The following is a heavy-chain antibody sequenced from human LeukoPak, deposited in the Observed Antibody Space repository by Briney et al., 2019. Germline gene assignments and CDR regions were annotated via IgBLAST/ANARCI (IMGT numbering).Heavy chain of an antibody. J-gene: IGHJ5*02. V-gene: IGHV1-18*04. CDR3: ARDLDYYQDYGSGSYYWFDP. CDR2: ISAYNGNT. CDR1: GYTFTSYG. Sequence: ASVKVSCKASGYTFTSYGTSWVRQAPGQGLEWMGWISAYNGNTNYAQKLQGRVTMTTDISTSTAYMELRSLRSDDTAVYYCARDLDYYQDYGSGSYYWFDPWGQGTLVTVSS. D-gene: IGHD3-10*01.